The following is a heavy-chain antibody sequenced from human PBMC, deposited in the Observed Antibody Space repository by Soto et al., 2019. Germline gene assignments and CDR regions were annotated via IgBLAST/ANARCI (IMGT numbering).Heavy chain of an antibody. CDR2: MQPSSGRT. J-gene: IGHJ4*02. V-gene: IGHV1-8*01. CDR3: ARGSSAEVDY. D-gene: IGHD6-19*01. CDR1: GYTFTSLD. Sequence: ASVKVSCKASGYTFTSLDINWVRQTAGQGLEWMGWMQPSSGRTGYAQKFQGRVTMTRDTSINTAYMELSTLTSDDTAVYYCARGSSAEVDYWGQGTLVTVSS.